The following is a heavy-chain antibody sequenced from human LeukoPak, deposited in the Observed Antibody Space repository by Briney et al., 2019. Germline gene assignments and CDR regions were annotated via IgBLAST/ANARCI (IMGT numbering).Heavy chain of an antibody. J-gene: IGHJ5*02. D-gene: IGHD2-2*01. Sequence: SETLSLTCTVSGGSISSGSYYWSWIRHPAGKGLEWIGRIYTSGSTNYNPSLKSRVTISVDTSKNQFSLKLSSVTAADTAVYYCARDYQGGFDPWGQGTLVTVSS. V-gene: IGHV4-61*02. CDR1: GGSISSGSYY. CDR3: ARDYQGGFDP. CDR2: IYTSGST.